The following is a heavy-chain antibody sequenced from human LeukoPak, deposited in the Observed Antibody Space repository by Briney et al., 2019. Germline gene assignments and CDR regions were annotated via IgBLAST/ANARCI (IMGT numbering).Heavy chain of an antibody. Sequence: PGGSLRLSCAASGFTFGSYAMSWVRQAPGKGLEWVSTITGSGDSTYYADSVKGRFTISRDNSKNSLYLQMNSLRAEDTAVYYCAKGSAVADLYFDYWGQGTLVTVSS. D-gene: IGHD6-19*01. CDR1: GFTFGSYA. CDR2: ITGSGDST. V-gene: IGHV3-23*01. CDR3: AKGSAVADLYFDY. J-gene: IGHJ4*02.